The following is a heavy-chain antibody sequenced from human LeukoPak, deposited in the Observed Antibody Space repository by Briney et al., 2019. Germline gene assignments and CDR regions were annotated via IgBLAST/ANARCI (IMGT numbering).Heavy chain of an antibody. Sequence: SETLSLTCTVSGGSISSYYWSWIRQPAGKGLEWIGRIYTSGSTNYNPSLKSRVTMSVDTSKNQFSLKLSSVTAADTAVYYCAGDSSPGGLRFLERGGIYYRDVGEKGPGVTVP. D-gene: IGHD3-3*01. CDR3: AGDSSPGGLRFLERGGIYYRDV. CDR1: GGSISSYY. V-gene: IGHV4-4*07. CDR2: IYTSGST. J-gene: IGHJ6*03.